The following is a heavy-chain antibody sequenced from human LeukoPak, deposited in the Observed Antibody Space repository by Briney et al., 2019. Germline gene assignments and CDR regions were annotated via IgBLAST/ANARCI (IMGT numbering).Heavy chain of an antibody. CDR2: IWYDGSNK. J-gene: IGHJ6*02. Sequence: GGSLRLSCAASGFTFSSYGMHWVRQAPGKGLEWVAVIWYDGSNKYYADSVKGRFTIPRDNSKNTLYLQMNSLRAEDTAVYYCARDGRPPETYYYYYGMDVWGQGTTVTVSS. CDR1: GFTFSSYG. V-gene: IGHV3-33*01. D-gene: IGHD6-25*01. CDR3: ARDGRPPETYYYYYGMDV.